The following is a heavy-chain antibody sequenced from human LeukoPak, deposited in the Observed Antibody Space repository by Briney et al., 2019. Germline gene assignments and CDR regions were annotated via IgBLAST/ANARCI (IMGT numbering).Heavy chain of an antibody. J-gene: IGHJ4*02. V-gene: IGHV3-33*06. Sequence: PGGSLRLSCAASGFSFSTYGIHWVRQAPGKGLEWVAVMWYDGSKDYYADSVKGRFTISRDTSKNTLYLQMNNLRAEDTAVCYCAKDRETYEYTFDYWGQGTLVTVSS. CDR2: MWYDGSKD. CDR3: AKDRETYEYTFDY. D-gene: IGHD6-6*01. CDR1: GFSFSTYG.